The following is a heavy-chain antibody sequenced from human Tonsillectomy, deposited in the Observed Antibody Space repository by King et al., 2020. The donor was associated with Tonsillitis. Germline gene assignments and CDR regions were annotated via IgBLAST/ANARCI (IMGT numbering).Heavy chain of an antibody. Sequence: VQLVESGGGVVQPGRSLRLSCAASGFSFSTYGMHWVRQAPGKGLGWGAVMWFDGRNKYYADSVKGRFTISRDSSNNTLYLQMSSLRAEDTAVYYCARDHEAFGSSIYNWFDPWGQGTLVTVST. CDR2: MWFDGRNK. CDR3: ARDHEAFGSSIYNWFDP. V-gene: IGHV3-33*01. CDR1: GFSFSTYG. D-gene: IGHD6-6*01. J-gene: IGHJ5*02.